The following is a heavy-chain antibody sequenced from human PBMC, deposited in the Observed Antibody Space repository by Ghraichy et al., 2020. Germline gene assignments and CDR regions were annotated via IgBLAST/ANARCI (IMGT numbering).Heavy chain of an antibody. J-gene: IGHJ4*02. CDR3: ARESLSM. CDR1: GFTFSSYT. V-gene: IGHV3-21*01. CDR2: ISSRNTYI. Sequence: GGSLRLSCAASGFTFSSYTMNWVRQAPGKGLEWVSSISSRNTYIYYADSVKGRFTISRDNAKNSLYLQMNSLRAEDTAVYYCARESLSMWGQGTLVTVSS.